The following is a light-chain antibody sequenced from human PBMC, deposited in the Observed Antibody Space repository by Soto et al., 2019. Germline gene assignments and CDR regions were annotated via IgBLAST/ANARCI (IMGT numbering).Light chain of an antibody. V-gene: IGKV1-9*01. CDR2: SAS. Sequence: DIQLTQSPSFLSASFGDRGTITCRASQDIDNVLAWYQQIPGKAPNLLIHSASTLQSGVPSRFSGSGSATEFPLTISSLQPEDFATYYCQQLNDSPRTFGQGTKVDIK. CDR1: QDIDNV. CDR3: QQLNDSPRT. J-gene: IGKJ1*01.